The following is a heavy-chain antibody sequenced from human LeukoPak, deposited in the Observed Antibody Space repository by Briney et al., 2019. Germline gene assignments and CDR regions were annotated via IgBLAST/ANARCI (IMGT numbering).Heavy chain of an antibody. J-gene: IGHJ4*02. D-gene: IGHD3-3*01. CDR3: AREGNLEWLLQKMVDY. V-gene: IGHV3-49*04. Sequence: GGSLRLSCTASGFTFGDYAMSWVRQAPGKGLEWVGFIRSKAYGGATEYAASVKGRFTISRDDSKDIAYLQMNSLKTEDTAVYYCAREGNLEWLLQKMVDYWGQGTLVTVSS. CDR2: IRSKAYGGAT. CDR1: GFTFGDYA.